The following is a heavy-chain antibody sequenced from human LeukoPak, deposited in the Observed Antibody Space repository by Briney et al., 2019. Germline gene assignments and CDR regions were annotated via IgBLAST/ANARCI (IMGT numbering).Heavy chain of an antibody. CDR1: GGSISSSSYY. J-gene: IGHJ6*03. CDR2: IYHSGST. V-gene: IGHV4-39*07. Sequence: PSETLSLTCTVPGGSISSSSYYWGWIRQPPGKGLEWIGSIYHSGSTNYNPSLKSRVTISVDKSKNQFSLKLSSVTAADTAVYYCASARSGWSLNYYYYYMDVWGKGTTVTVSS. D-gene: IGHD6-19*01. CDR3: ASARSGWSLNYYYYYMDV.